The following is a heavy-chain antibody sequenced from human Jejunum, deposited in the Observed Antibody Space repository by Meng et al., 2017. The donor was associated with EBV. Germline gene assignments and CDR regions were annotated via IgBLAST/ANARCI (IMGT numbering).Heavy chain of an antibody. Sequence: AQLVQSGAEEKKPGASVKLSCNASGYTFTNYPIHWLRQAPGQRPEWMGCINPGNGETEFSQKFQGRVTITRDTSATTAYMELTSLRSEDTAVYYCASRPGFNIGPFDYWGQGTLVTVSS. CDR3: ASRPGFNIGPFDY. D-gene: IGHD3/OR15-3a*01. CDR1: GYTFTNYP. V-gene: IGHV1-3*05. CDR2: INPGNGET. J-gene: IGHJ4*02.